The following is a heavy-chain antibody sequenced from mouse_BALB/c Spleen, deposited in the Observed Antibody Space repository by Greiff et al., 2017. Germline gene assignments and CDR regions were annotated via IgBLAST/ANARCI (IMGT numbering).Heavy chain of an antibody. J-gene: IGHJ4*01. V-gene: IGHV5-6-5*01. Sequence: DVMLVESGGGLVKPGGSLKLSCAASGFTFSSYAMSWVRQTPEKRLEWVASISSGGSTYYPDSVKGRFTISRDNARNILYLQMSSLRSEDTAMYYCARGRTTATDAMDYWGQGTSVTVSS. D-gene: IGHD1-2*01. CDR2: ISSGGST. CDR3: ARGRTTATDAMDY. CDR1: GFTFSSYA.